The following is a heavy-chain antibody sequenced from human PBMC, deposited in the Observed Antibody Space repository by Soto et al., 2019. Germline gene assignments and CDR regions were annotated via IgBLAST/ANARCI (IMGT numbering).Heavy chain of an antibody. Sequence: SVKVSCKASGCTFSSYAISWVRQAPGQGLEWMGGIIPIFGTANYAQKFQGRVTITADESTSTAYMELSSLRSEDTAVYYCASPAAEYYFDYWGQGTLVTVSS. CDR3: ASPAAEYYFDY. D-gene: IGHD2-2*01. CDR2: IIPIFGTA. J-gene: IGHJ4*02. CDR1: GCTFSSYA. V-gene: IGHV1-69*13.